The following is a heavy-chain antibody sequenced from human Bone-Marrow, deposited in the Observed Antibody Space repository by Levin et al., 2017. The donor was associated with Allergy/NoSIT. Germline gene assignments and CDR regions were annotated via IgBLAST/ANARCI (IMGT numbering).Heavy chain of an antibody. J-gene: IGHJ6*02. Sequence: GESLKISCAASGFTFTNAWMNWVRQAPGKGLEWVGRIRSKADGGTTDYAAPVQGRFTISRDDSKNTLFLQMNSLKTEDTATYYCTTDPPYYYDSSGSSYFGMDVWGQGTKVTVSS. CDR2: IRSKADGGTT. V-gene: IGHV3-15*07. D-gene: IGHD3-22*01. CDR3: TTDPPYYYDSSGSSYFGMDV. CDR1: GFTFTNAW.